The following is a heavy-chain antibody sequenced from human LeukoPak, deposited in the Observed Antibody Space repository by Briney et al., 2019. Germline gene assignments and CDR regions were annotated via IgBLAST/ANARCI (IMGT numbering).Heavy chain of an antibody. CDR2: ISSGSHAR. V-gene: IGHV3-21*01. CDR1: GFTFSTFS. Sequence: KTGGSLRLSCAASGFTFSTFSMNWVRQAPGRGLEWVSSISSGSHARYYADSVKGRFVISRDNAKNSLYLQMSNLRVEDTGVYYCALSPRTYLYGSGSWGYFDNWGQGTLVAVSS. D-gene: IGHD3-10*01. CDR3: ALSPRTYLYGSGSWGYFDN. J-gene: IGHJ4*02.